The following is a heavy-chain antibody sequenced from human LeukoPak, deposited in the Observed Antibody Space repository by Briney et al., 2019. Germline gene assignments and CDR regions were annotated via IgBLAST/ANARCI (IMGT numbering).Heavy chain of an antibody. CDR3: ARDVFSSSSVPVGPVDH. CDR1: GGSFSGYY. Sequence: PSETLSLTCAVYGGSFSGYYWSWIRQPPGKGLEWIGEINHSGSTNYNPSLKSRVTISVDTSKNQFSLKLSSVTAADTAVYYCARDVFSSSSVPVGPVDHWGQGTLVTVSS. V-gene: IGHV4-34*01. D-gene: IGHD6-6*01. CDR2: INHSGST. J-gene: IGHJ4*02.